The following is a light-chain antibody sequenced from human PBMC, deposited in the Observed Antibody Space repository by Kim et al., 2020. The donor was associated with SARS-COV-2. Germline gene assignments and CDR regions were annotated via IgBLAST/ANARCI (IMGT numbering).Light chain of an antibody. V-gene: IGLV2-14*03. CDR1: NIDVGGSNY. Sequence: PGQSIIISCTGINIDVGGSNYVSWYQQHPGKAPKLIIYDVSNRPSGVSNRFSASKSGDTASLTISGLQAEDEATYYCCSYTSTSTLFGGGTKVTVL. CDR3: CSYTSTSTL. CDR2: DVS. J-gene: IGLJ2*01.